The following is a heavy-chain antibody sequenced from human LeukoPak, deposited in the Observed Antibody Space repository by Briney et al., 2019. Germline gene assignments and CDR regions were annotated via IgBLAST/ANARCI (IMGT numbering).Heavy chain of an antibody. D-gene: IGHD3-22*01. CDR2: ISYDGSNK. CDR1: GFTFSSYA. Sequence: GGSLRLSCAASGFTFSSYAMHWVRQAPGKGLEWVAVISYDGSNKYYADSVKGRFTISRDNSKNTLYLQMNSLRAEDTAVYYCARDSSGYLDYWGQGTLVTVSS. CDR3: ARDSSGYLDY. J-gene: IGHJ4*02. V-gene: IGHV3-30*01.